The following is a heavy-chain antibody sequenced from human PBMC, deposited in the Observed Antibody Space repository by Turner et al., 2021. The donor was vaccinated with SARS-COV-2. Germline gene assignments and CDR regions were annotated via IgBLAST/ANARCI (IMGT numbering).Heavy chain of an antibody. Sequence: QVQLVQSGAEVKKPGASVKVSCKASGYTFTGYYMHWVRQAPGQGLEWMGWISPNSGGTNYAQKFQGRVTMTRDTSISTAYMDLSGLRSDDTAVYYCARVTSLSYYFDYWGQEPWSPSPQ. V-gene: IGHV1-2*02. J-gene: IGHJ4*01. CDR3: ARVTSLSYYFDY. CDR2: ISPNSGGT. CDR1: GYTFTGYY.